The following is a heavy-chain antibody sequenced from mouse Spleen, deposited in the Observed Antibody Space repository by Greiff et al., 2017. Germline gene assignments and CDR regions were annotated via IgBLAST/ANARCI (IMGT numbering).Heavy chain of an antibody. V-gene: IGHV6-6*01. CDR3: TRRDAYYYYAMDY. CDR1: GFTFSDVW. D-gene: IGHD2-3*01. Sequence: EVKLMESGGGLVQPGGPMKLSCAASGFTFSDVWMDWVRQSPEKGLEWVAEIRNKANNHAIYYAESVKGRFTISRDDSKSSVYLQMNSLRAEDTGIYYCTRRDAYYYYAMDYWGQGTSVTVSS. J-gene: IGHJ4*01. CDR2: IRNKANNHAI.